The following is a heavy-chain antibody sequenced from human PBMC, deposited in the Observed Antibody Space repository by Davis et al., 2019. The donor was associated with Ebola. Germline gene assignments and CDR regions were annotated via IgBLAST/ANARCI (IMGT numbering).Heavy chain of an antibody. J-gene: IGHJ4*02. CDR3: AKASWGPAARPLLDS. D-gene: IGHD2-2*01. CDR1: GFTLGSYP. V-gene: IGHV3-23*01. Sequence: GGSLRLSCASSGFTLGSYPMSWVRQAPGKGLEWVAAVSGSGTTTSYADSVKGRFTISRDNSDNTLYLQMNSLRVEDTARYYCAKASWGPAARPLLDSWGQGTLVTVSS. CDR2: VSGSGTTT.